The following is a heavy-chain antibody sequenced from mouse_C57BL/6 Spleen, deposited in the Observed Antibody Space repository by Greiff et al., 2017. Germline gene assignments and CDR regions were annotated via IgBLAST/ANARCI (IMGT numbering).Heavy chain of an antibody. CDR1: GYTFTSYW. V-gene: IGHV1-59*01. CDR3: AIYYDYDRRPMDY. J-gene: IGHJ4*01. Sequence: QVHVKQPGAELVRPGTSVKLSCKASGYTFTSYWMHWVKQRPGQGLEWIGVIDPSDSYTNYNQKFKGKATLTVDTSSSTAYMQLSSLTSEDSAVYYCAIYYDYDRRPMDYWGQGTSVTVSS. D-gene: IGHD2-4*01. CDR2: IDPSDSYT.